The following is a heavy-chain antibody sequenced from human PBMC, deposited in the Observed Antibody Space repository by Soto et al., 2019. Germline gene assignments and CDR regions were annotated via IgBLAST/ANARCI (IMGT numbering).Heavy chain of an antibody. J-gene: IGHJ4*02. Sequence: GGSLRLSCAASGFTFSSYSMNWVRQAPGKGLEWVSSISSSSSYIYYADSVKGRFTISRDNAKNSLYLQMNSLRAEDTAVYYCARGVGLGSSWPYYFDYWGQGTLVTVSS. D-gene: IGHD6-13*01. CDR3: ARGVGLGSSWPYYFDY. CDR1: GFTFSSYS. V-gene: IGHV3-21*01. CDR2: ISSSSSYI.